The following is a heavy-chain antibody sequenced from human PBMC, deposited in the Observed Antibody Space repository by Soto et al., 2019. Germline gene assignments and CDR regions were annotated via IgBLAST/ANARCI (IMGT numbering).Heavy chain of an antibody. CDR3: AKLITSYYYYYGMDV. CDR1: GFTFSSYA. J-gene: IGHJ6*02. D-gene: IGHD3-16*01. V-gene: IGHV3-23*01. Sequence: GGSLRLSCAASGFTFSSYAMSWVRQAPGKGLEWVSAISGSGGSTYYADSVKGRFTISRDNSKNTLYLQMNSLRAEDTAVYYCAKLITSYYYYYGMDVWGQGTTVTVSS. CDR2: ISGSGGST.